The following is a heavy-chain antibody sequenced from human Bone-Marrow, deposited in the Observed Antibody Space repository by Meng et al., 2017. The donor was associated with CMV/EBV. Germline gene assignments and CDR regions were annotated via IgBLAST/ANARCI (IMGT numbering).Heavy chain of an antibody. CDR3: TTDSWEWFDP. J-gene: IGHJ5*02. CDR1: GFTFSSLW. D-gene: IGHD1-26*01. CDR2: IKQDGSEK. Sequence: ESLKLPCAAPGFTFSSLWMSRVRQAPGKGMEWVANIKQDGSEKDYVDPVKARFTISRDNAKNSLYLQMNSLRAEDTAVYYCTTDSWEWFDPWGQGTLVTVSS. V-gene: IGHV3-7*01.